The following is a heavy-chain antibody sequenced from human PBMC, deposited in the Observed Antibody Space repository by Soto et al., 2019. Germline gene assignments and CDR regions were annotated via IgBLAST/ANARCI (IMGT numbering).Heavy chain of an antibody. CDR1: GFTFDDYA. V-gene: IGHV3-9*01. CDR3: AKDLYYDILTGPSCAIDY. CDR2: ISWNSGSI. J-gene: IGHJ4*02. D-gene: IGHD3-9*01. Sequence: EVQLVESGGGLVQPGRSLRLSCAASGFTFDDYAMHWVRQAPGKGLEWVSGISWNSGSIGYADSVKGRFTISRDNAKNSLYLQMNSLRAEDTALYYCAKDLYYDILTGPSCAIDYWGQGTLVTVSS.